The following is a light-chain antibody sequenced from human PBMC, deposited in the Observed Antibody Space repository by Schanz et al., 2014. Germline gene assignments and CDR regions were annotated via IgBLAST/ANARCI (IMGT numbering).Light chain of an antibody. CDR1: QGISSA. CDR2: DAS. Sequence: AIQLTQSPSSLSASVGDRVTIACRASQGISSALAWYQQKPGKAPKLLIYDASSLESGVPSRFSGSGSGTDFALTINSLQPEDFATYYCHQSYGPPRTFGQGTRV. V-gene: IGKV1-13*02. J-gene: IGKJ1*01. CDR3: HQSYGPPRT.